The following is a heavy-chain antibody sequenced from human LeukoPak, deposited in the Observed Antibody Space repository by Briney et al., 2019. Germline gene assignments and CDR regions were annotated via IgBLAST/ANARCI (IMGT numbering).Heavy chain of an antibody. Sequence: SETLSLTCTVSGGSISSYYWTWLRQPPGKGLEWGGYYYYSGGTRYNPSLKSRVTISVDTSNNQFSLNLTSGTAADTAVYYYTRRMYPGRTDAFDIWGQGTMVTVSS. D-gene: IGHD2-8*01. CDR1: GGSISSYY. V-gene: IGHV4-59*08. CDR3: TRRMYPGRTDAFDI. CDR2: YYYSGGT. J-gene: IGHJ3*02.